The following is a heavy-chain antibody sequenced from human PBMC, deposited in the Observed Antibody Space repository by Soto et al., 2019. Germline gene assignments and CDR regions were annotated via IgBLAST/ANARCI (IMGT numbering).Heavy chain of an antibody. J-gene: IGHJ4*02. CDR1: GGSISSGGYS. CDR3: ARSVWSPNIEAAGKPYYFDY. D-gene: IGHD6-13*01. Sequence: SETLSLTCAVSGGSISSGGYSWSWIRQPPGKGLEWIGYIYHSGSTYYNPSLKSRVTISVDRSKNQFSLKLSSVTAADTAVYYCARSVWSPNIEAAGKPYYFDYWGQGTLVTVSS. CDR2: IYHSGST. V-gene: IGHV4-30-2*01.